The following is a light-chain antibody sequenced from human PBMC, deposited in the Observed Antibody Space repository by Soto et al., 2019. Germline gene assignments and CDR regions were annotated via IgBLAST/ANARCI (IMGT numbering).Light chain of an antibody. Sequence: DIQMTQSPSSLSASVGDRVTITCRASQGINSDLGWYQQKPGKAPKRLIYAASSLQSGVPSRFSGSGSGTEFTLTISSLQPEDFATYYCLQHNSYPITFGQGTRLEIK. CDR1: QGINSD. V-gene: IGKV1-17*01. CDR3: LQHNSYPIT. J-gene: IGKJ5*01. CDR2: AAS.